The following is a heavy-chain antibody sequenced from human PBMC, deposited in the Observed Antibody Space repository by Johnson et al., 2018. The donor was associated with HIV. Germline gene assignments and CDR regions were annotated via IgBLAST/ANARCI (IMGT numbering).Heavy chain of an antibody. V-gene: IGHV3-30*03. CDR3: ARDLGPSSIAARLI. J-gene: IGHJ3*02. CDR1: GFPFSSYA. CDR2: ISNDVTDK. D-gene: IGHD6-6*01. Sequence: QVQLVESGGGLVQPGGSLRLSCAASGFPFSSYAMDWVRQAPGKGLAWVAVISNDVTDKYYADSVKGRFTISRDNAKNSLYLQMNSLRAEDTAVYYCARDLGPSSIAARLIWGQGTMVTVSS.